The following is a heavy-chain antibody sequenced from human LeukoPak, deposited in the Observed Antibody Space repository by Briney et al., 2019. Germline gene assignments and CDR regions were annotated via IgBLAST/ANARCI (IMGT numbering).Heavy chain of an antibody. CDR2: IYYSGST. V-gene: IGHV4-39*07. D-gene: IGHD6-25*01. J-gene: IGHJ3*02. CDR1: GGSISSSSYY. Sequence: PSEILSLTCTVSGGSISSSSYYWGWIRQPPGKGLEWIGSIYYSGSTYYNPSLKSRVTISVDTSKNQFSLKLSSVTAADTAVYYCARVWAALDAFDIWGQGTMVTVSS. CDR3: ARVWAALDAFDI.